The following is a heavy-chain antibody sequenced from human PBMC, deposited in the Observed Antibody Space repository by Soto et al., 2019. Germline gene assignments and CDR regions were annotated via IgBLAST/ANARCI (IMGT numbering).Heavy chain of an antibody. J-gene: IGHJ4*02. CDR3: ASSYGSGYRAFDY. Sequence: QVQLVQSGAEVKRPGSSVKVSCKASGDTFNFYSINWVRQAPGLGLEWMGRVNPIVSMSNYAQKFQGRVTMSADKSTSTAYWELSSRRCENTAIYYCASSYGSGYRAFDYWGQGALVTVSS. CDR2: VNPIVSMS. V-gene: IGHV1-69*02. CDR1: GDTFNFYS. D-gene: IGHD3-10*01.